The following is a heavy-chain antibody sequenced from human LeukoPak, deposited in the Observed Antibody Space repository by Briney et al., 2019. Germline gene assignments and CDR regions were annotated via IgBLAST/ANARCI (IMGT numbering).Heavy chain of an antibody. CDR3: ARHKDKGLLYYSYY. Sequence: SETLSLTCAVSGYSISSGYYWGWIRQPPGKGLEWIGSIYHSGSTYYNPSLKSRVTISVDTSKNQFSLKLSSVTAADTAVYYCARHKDKGLLYYSYYWGQGTLVTVSS. CDR2: IYHSGST. D-gene: IGHD2-15*01. J-gene: IGHJ4*02. CDR1: GYSISSGYY. V-gene: IGHV4-38-2*01.